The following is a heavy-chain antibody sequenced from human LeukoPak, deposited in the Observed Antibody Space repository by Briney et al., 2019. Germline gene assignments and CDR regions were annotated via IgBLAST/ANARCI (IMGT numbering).Heavy chain of an antibody. Sequence: GGSLRLSCAASGFTFSSYAMNWVRQAPGKGLEWVSGITGGGSNTYYTDSVKGRFTISRDNSKNTLYLQVNSLRAEYTAVYYCVKVGRTTADWGQGTLVTVSS. V-gene: IGHV3-23*01. CDR2: ITGGGSNT. J-gene: IGHJ4*02. D-gene: IGHD4-17*01. CDR1: GFTFSSYA. CDR3: VKVGRTTAD.